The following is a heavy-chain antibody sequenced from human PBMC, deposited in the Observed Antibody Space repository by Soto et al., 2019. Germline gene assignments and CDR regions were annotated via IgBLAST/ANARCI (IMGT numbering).Heavy chain of an antibody. CDR2: ISSSSSYI. Sequence: EVQLVESGGGLVKPGGSLRLTCAASGFTFSSYSMNWVRQAPGKGLEWVSSISSSSSYIYYADSVKGRFTISRDNAKNSLYLQMNSLRAEDTAVYYCATQLKLRFLEWLPPQGLDYWGQGTLVTVSS. CDR3: ATQLKLRFLEWLPPQGLDY. CDR1: GFTFSSYS. J-gene: IGHJ4*02. V-gene: IGHV3-21*01. D-gene: IGHD3-3*01.